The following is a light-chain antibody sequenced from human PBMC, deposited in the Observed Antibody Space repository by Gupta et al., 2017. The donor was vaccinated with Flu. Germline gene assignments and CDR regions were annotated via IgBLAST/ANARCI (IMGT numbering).Light chain of an antibody. Sequence: EIALTQSPGTLSLSPGERATLSCRASQSVSSSYLAWYQQKPGQAPRLLIYGASSRATGIPDRFSGSGSGTDFTLTISRLDPEDFAVYYCQQYGSSSWTFGQGTKVEIK. CDR2: GAS. V-gene: IGKV3-20*01. CDR3: QQYGSSSWT. J-gene: IGKJ1*01. CDR1: QSVSSSY.